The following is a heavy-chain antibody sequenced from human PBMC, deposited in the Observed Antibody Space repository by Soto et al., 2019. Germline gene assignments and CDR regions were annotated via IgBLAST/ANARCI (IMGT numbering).Heavy chain of an antibody. D-gene: IGHD3-22*01. Sequence: QLQLVQSGAEVKKPGSSVKVSCKASGGTFRSYSISWVRQAPGQGLEWLGGSIPIFDITNYAQKFQGRVTITADESTSTAYMELSSLGSDDTAVYYCARPDEGGYSSNHHYYYALYVWGQGTTVTV. CDR2: SIPIFDIT. CDR3: ARPDEGGYSSNHHYYYALYV. V-gene: IGHV1-69*01. J-gene: IGHJ6*02. CDR1: GGTFRSYS.